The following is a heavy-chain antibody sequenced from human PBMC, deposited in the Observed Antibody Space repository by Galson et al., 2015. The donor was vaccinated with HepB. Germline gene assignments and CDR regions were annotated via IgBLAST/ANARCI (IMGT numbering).Heavy chain of an antibody. CDR3: ARIGGNGGNPAR. V-gene: IGHV2-26*01. Sequence: PALVKPTQTLTLTCTVSGFSLSNARMGVSWIRQPPGKALEWLAHIFSNDEKSYSTSLKSRLTISKDTSKSRVVLTMTNMDPVDTATYYCARIGGNGGNPARWAQGTLVTVSS. J-gene: IGHJ4*02. D-gene: IGHD4-23*01. CDR1: GFSLSNARMG. CDR2: IFSNDEK.